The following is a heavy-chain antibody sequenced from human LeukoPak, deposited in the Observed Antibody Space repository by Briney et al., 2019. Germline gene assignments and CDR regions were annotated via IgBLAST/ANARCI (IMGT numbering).Heavy chain of an antibody. D-gene: IGHD2/OR15-2a*01. Sequence: GGSLRLSCTASGFTFSGHWIHWVRQAPGMGLVWVSRINERGTDSMYAESVKGRFTISRDNAKNSLYLEMNSLRAEDTAVYYCAKDGSMPWGYYMDVWGKGTTVTISS. CDR3: AKDGSMPWGYYMDV. CDR1: GFTFSGHW. V-gene: IGHV3-74*03. J-gene: IGHJ6*03. CDR2: INERGTDS.